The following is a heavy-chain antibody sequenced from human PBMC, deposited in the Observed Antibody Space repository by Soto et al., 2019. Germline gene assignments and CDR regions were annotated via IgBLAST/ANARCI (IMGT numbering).Heavy chain of an antibody. V-gene: IGHV1-18*01. CDR3: ARGFGYYDFWSGSPVQD. D-gene: IGHD3-3*01. Sequence: QVQLVQSGAEVKKPGASVKVSCKAPGYTFTSYGISWVRQAPGQGLEWMGWISAYNGNTNYAQKLQGRVTMTTDTSTSTAYMELRRLRSDVTAVYYCARGFGYYDFWSGSPVQDWGQGTLVTVSS. CDR2: ISAYNGNT. CDR1: GYTFTSYG. J-gene: IGHJ1*01.